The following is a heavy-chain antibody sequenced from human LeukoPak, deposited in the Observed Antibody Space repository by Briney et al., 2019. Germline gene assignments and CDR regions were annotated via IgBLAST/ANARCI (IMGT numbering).Heavy chain of an antibody. CDR3: ARAPRRIAAARSVFYYFDY. D-gene: IGHD6-13*01. J-gene: IGHJ4*02. V-gene: IGHV4-39*06. CDR2: VYSSGSV. Sequence: SETLSLTCAVSGGSIAIRNYYWAWIRQSPGRGLEWLGSVYSSGSVYYNPSLKSRVTILVDMSKNHFALKLTSVTAADTAVYYCARAPRRIAAARSVFYYFDYWGQGTLVTVSS. CDR1: GGSIAIRNYY.